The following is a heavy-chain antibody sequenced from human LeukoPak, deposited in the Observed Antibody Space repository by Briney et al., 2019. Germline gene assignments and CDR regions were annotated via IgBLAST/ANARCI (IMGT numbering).Heavy chain of an antibody. D-gene: IGHD1-7*01. Sequence: PGGSLRLSCAASGFTFSSYGMHWVRQAPGKGLEWVAVISYDGSNKCYADSVKGRFTISRDNSKNTLYLQMNSLRAEDTAVYYCAKDERNWNYNLASQTYDWGQGTLVTVSS. CDR3: AKDERNWNYNLASQTYD. V-gene: IGHV3-30*18. CDR2: ISYDGSNK. J-gene: IGHJ4*02. CDR1: GFTFSSYG.